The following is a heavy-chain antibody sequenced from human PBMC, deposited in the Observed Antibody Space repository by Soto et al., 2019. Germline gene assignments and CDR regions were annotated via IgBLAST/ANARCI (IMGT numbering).Heavy chain of an antibody. CDR1: GFTFEDYS. CDR3: TKRRSARPGFDAFDL. Sequence: QSGGSLRLSCVASGFTFEDYSLHWVRQVPGKGLEWVAGISGNSGSSGYADSVRGRFTVSRDNAKNSLFLQMSSLSPEDTALYYCTKRRSARPGFDAFDLWGQGTMVTVSS. CDR2: ISGNSGSS. J-gene: IGHJ3*01. V-gene: IGHV3-9*01. D-gene: IGHD3-10*01.